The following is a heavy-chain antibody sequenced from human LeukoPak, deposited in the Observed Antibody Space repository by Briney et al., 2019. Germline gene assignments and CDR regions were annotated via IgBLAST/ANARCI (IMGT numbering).Heavy chain of an antibody. V-gene: IGHV3-23*01. CDR3: AKANWVSNADAVF. CDR1: GFSFSSHA. Sequence: GGSLTLSCAASGFSFSSHAMSWVREAPARGLEWVSSLRGNGDTFYADSVKGRFTLSRDDSRNTVYLQLNNLRVEDTAVYYCAKANWVSNADAVFWGQGTVVTVSS. D-gene: IGHD1-1*01. J-gene: IGHJ4*02. CDR2: LRGNGDT.